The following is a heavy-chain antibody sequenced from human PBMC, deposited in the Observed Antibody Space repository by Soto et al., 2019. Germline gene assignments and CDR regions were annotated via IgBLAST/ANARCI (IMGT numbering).Heavy chain of an antibody. CDR1: GGSISSAGYY. CDR2: IYFSGVT. Sequence: QVQLQESGPGLVEPSQTLSLTCTVSGGSISSAGYYWSWIRQRPGKCLEWIGYIYFSGVTYYNPSLESRVTISVDTSKNQFSLRLSSVTAADTAVYYCARDPWRTPPEAAFDVWGQGTKVTVSS. V-gene: IGHV4-31*03. D-gene: IGHD1-1*01. J-gene: IGHJ3*01. CDR3: ARDPWRTPPEAAFDV.